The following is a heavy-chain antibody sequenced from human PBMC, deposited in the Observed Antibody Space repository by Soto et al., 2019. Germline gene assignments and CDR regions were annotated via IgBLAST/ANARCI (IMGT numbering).Heavy chain of an antibody. CDR2: ISAYNGNT. CDR1: GYTFTSYG. Sequence: ASVKVSCKASGYTFTSYGISWVRQAPGQGLEWMGWISAYNGNTNYAQKLQGRVTMTTDTSTSTAYMELRSLRSDDTAVYYCARELHGDYELGYNWFDPWGQGTLVTVSS. CDR3: ARELHGDYELGYNWFDP. J-gene: IGHJ5*02. V-gene: IGHV1-18*01. D-gene: IGHD4-17*01.